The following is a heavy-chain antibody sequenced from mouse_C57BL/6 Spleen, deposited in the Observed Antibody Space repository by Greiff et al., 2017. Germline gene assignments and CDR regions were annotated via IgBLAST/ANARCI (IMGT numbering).Heavy chain of an antibody. CDR2: IYPGDGDT. Sequence: QVQLQQSGPELVKPGASVKISCKASGYAFSSSWMNWVKQRPGKGLEWIGRIYPGDGDTNSNGKFKGKATLTADKSSSTPYMQLSSLTSEDSAVYFCARKDSYAMDYWGQGTSVTVSS. CDR1: GYAFSSSW. CDR3: ARKDSYAMDY. V-gene: IGHV1-82*01. J-gene: IGHJ4*01.